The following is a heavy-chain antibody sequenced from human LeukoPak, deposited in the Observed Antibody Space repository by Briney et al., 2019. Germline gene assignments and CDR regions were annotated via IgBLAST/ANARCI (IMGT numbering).Heavy chain of an antibody. J-gene: IGHJ6*03. CDR3: VRGGGSIRHSYYYYVDV. CDR1: GFRFNYYC. Sequence: GSLRLSFAASGFRFNYYCIGWGRQASGQGPEWVSCITWNGGSTDYAASVKGRFTISRDNAKNSLYLRMNSLRDEDTALYYCVRGGGSIRHSYYYYVDVWGKGTSVTVSS. CDR2: ITWNGGST. V-gene: IGHV3-20*03. D-gene: IGHD2-15*01.